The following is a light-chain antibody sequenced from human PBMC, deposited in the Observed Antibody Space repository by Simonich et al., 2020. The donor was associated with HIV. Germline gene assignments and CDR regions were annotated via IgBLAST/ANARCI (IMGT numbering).Light chain of an antibody. CDR2: GAS. CDR3: QQRSNWPGT. V-gene: IGKV3-11*01. Sequence: EIVMTQSPATLSVSPGKRATLPCRARQSVSSNIAWYQQKPGPSPRLRIYGASTRATGIPARFSGSGSGTDFTLTISSLEPEDFAVYYCQQRSNWPGTFGQGTRLEIK. CDR1: QSVSSN. J-gene: IGKJ5*01.